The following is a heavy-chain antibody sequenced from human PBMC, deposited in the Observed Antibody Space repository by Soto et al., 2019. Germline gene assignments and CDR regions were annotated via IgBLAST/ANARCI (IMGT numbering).Heavy chain of an antibody. D-gene: IGHD3-16*01. Sequence: QVQLVESGGGVVQPGRSLRLSCAASGFTFSSYGMHWVRQAPGKGLEWVAVISYDGSNKYYADSVKGRFTISRDNSKNTLYLQMNSLRAEDTAVYYCAKDLAALDLGGGYFDYWGQGTLVTVSS. V-gene: IGHV3-30*18. J-gene: IGHJ4*02. CDR2: ISYDGSNK. CDR3: AKDLAALDLGGGYFDY. CDR1: GFTFSSYG.